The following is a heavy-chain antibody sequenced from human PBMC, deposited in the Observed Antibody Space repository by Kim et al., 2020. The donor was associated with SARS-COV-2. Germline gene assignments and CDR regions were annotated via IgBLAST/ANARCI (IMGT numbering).Heavy chain of an antibody. V-gene: IGHV1-3*01. J-gene: IGHJ6*02. CDR3: ASSPNWNHYYGMDV. D-gene: IGHD1-20*01. Sequence: ASVKVSCKASGYTFTSYAMHWVRQAPGQRLEWMGWINAGNGNTKYSQKFQGRVTITRDTSASTAYMELSGLRSEDTAVYYCASSPNWNHYYGMDVWGQGTTVTVSS. CDR1: GYTFTSYA. CDR2: INAGNGNT.